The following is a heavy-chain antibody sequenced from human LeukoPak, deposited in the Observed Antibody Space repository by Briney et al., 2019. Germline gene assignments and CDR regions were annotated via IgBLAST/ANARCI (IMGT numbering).Heavy chain of an antibody. V-gene: IGHV1-69*13. CDR1: GGTFSSYA. CDR2: IIPMFGTA. D-gene: IGHD2-2*01. Sequence: SVKVSCKASGGTFSSYAISWVRQAPGQGLEWMGGIIPMFGTANYAQKFQGRVTITADEPTSTAYMELSSLRSEDTALYYCAREAYCSSTSCYFQYWGQGTLVTVSS. J-gene: IGHJ1*01. CDR3: AREAYCSSTSCYFQY.